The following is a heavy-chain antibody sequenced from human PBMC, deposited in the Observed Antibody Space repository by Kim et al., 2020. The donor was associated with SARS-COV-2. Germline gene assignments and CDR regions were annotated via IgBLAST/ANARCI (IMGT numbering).Heavy chain of an antibody. J-gene: IGHJ3*02. Sequence: GGSLRLSCAASGFTFSSYGMHWVRQAPGKGLEWVAVIWYDGSNKYYADSVKGRFTISRDNSKNTLYLQMNSLRAEDTAVYYCARDGYYYHKERAFDIWGQGTMVTVSS. D-gene: IGHD3-22*01. V-gene: IGHV3-33*01. CDR3: ARDGYYYHKERAFDI. CDR1: GFTFSSYG. CDR2: IWYDGSNK.